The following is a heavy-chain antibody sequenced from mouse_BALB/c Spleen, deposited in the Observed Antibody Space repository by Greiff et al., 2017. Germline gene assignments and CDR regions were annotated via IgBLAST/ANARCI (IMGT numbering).Heavy chain of an antibody. CDR3: ARDRESTTNYYYAMDY. CDR1: GFTFSDYY. CDR2: ISDGGSYT. D-gene: IGHD2-14*01. V-gene: IGHV5-4*02. J-gene: IGHJ4*01. Sequence: EVKLVESGGGLVKPGGSLKLSCAASGFTFSDYYMYWVRQTPEKRLEWVATISDGGSYTYYPDSVKGRFTISRDHAKNTLYLQMSSLKSEDTAMYYCARDRESTTNYYYAMDYWGQGTSVTVSS.